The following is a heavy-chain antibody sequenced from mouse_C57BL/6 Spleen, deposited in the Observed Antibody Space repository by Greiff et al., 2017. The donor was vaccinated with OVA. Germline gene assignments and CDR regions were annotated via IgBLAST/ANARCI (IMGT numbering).Heavy chain of an antibody. V-gene: IGHV1-54*01. CDR3: AREVDGSSLFAY. Sequence: VQRVESGAELVRPGTSVKVSCKASGYAFTNYLIEWVKQRPGQGLEWIGVINPGSGGTNYNEKFKGKATLTADKSSSTAYIQLSSLTSEDSAVYFCAREVDGSSLFAYWGQGTLVTVSA. J-gene: IGHJ3*01. CDR1: GYAFTNYL. CDR2: INPGSGGT. D-gene: IGHD1-1*01.